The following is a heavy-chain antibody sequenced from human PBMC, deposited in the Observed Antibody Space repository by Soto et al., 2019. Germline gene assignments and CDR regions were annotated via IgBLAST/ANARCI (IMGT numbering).Heavy chain of an antibody. Sequence: SETLSLTCTVSGGSVSRDSNFWSWIRQPQGKGLEWIGDIYYSGPTRYNPSLESRVNISIDSSKNQVSLKLTSVTAADTAGYYCARGYSHYAXWGRGTLVTVSX. CDR2: IYYSGPT. V-gene: IGHV4-61*01. CDR1: GGSVSRDSNF. J-gene: IGHJ4*02. CDR3: ARGYSHYAX. D-gene: IGHD4-4*01.